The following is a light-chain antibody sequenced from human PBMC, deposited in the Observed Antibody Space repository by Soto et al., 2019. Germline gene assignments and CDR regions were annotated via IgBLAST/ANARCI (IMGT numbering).Light chain of an antibody. J-gene: IGKJ4*01. V-gene: IGKV1-5*03. Sequence: DIQMTDSPCPLPQSVPDRVTTTYLARQSISSWLGWYKQKQGKATKIMIYKESSLESGVTERFSGSGSGKDFTLTISRLENEDFEVYYCQQYGSSQFNFGRGNKVDIK. CDR3: QQYGSSQFN. CDR2: KES. CDR1: QSISSW.